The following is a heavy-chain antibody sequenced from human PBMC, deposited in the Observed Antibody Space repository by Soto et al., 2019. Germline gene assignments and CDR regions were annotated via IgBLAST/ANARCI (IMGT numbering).Heavy chain of an antibody. CDR2: IYYSGST. CDR3: ARLRYCSGGSCYPGDRGYFDL. D-gene: IGHD2-15*01. J-gene: IGHJ2*01. CDR1: GGSISSSSYY. Sequence: SETLSLTCTVSGGSISSSSYYWGWIRQPPGKGLEWIGSIYYSGSTYYNPSLKSRVTISVDTSKNQFSLKLSSVTAADTAVYYCARLRYCSGGSCYPGDRGYFDLWGRGTLVTVSS. V-gene: IGHV4-39*01.